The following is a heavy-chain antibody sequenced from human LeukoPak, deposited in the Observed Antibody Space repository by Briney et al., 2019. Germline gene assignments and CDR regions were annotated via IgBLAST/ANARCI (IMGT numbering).Heavy chain of an antibody. Sequence: PGGSLRLSCAASGFTFSSYWMSWVRQAPGKGLEWVANIKQDGSEKYYVDSVKGRFTISRDNAKNSLYLQMNSLRAEDTAVYYCARKEEDSSSWYGYYYYRDVWGKGTTVTVSS. D-gene: IGHD6-13*01. CDR2: IKQDGSEK. CDR1: GFTFSSYW. CDR3: ARKEEDSSSWYGYYYYRDV. V-gene: IGHV3-7*01. J-gene: IGHJ6*03.